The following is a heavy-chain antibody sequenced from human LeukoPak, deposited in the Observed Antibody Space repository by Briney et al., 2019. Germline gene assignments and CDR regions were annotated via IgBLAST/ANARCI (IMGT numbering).Heavy chain of an antibody. CDR2: ISSGSTYR. Sequence: GGSLRLSCTASGFTFNSYTMNWVRQAPGKGLEWVSSISSGSTYRYYADSVKGRFTISRDNAENSLFLQMDSLRAEDTALYYCARDSERRDGFSLYFFDYWGRGTLVTVSS. CDR1: GFTFNSYT. CDR3: ARDSERRDGFSLYFFDY. D-gene: IGHD5-24*01. J-gene: IGHJ4*02. V-gene: IGHV3-21*01.